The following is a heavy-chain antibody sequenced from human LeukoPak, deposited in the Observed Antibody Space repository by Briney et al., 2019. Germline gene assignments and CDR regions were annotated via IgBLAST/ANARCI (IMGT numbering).Heavy chain of an antibody. V-gene: IGHV1-69*13. J-gene: IGHJ4*02. CDR3: ARRGSPGGSYSL. CDR1: GGSFNNYA. Sequence: SVTVSCKASGGSFNNYAISWVRQAPGQGLEWMGRIIPIFDTTNFAQKFQGRVSITADESTSTVYMELSSLRSDDTAVYYCARRGSPGGSYSLWGQGTLVTVSS. D-gene: IGHD1-26*01. CDR2: IIPIFDTT.